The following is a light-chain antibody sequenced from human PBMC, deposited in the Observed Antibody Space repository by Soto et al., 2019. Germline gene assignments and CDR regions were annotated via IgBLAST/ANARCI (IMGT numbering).Light chain of an antibody. CDR3: NSYTTSSSWV. Sequence: QSALTQPASLSGSPGQSITISCTGTSSDVGGYNDVSWYQQHPGKAPKLMIYDVSNRPSGISNRFSGSKSGNTASLTISGLQAEDEADYYCNSYTTSSSWVFGGGTKLTVL. V-gene: IGLV2-14*01. J-gene: IGLJ3*02. CDR2: DVS. CDR1: SSDVGGYND.